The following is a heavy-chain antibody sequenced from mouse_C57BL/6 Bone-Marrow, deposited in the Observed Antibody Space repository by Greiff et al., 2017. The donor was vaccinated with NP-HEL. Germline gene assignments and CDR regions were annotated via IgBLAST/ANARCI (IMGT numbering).Heavy chain of an antibody. V-gene: IGHV10-1*01. J-gene: IGHJ4*01. D-gene: IGHD2-4*01. CDR3: VAFDYFDAMDY. CDR2: IRSKSNNYAT. Sequence: EVMLVESGGGLVQPKGSLKLSCAASGFSFNTYTMNWVRQAPGTGLEWVARIRSKSNNYATYYADSVKDRFTISRDDSESMLYLQMNNLKTEDTAMYYCVAFDYFDAMDYWGQGTSGTVSS. CDR1: GFSFNTYT.